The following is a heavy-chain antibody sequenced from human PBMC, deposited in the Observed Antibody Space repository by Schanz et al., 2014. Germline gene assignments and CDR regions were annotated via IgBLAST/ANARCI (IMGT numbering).Heavy chain of an antibody. J-gene: IGHJ4*02. Sequence: EEQLVESGGGLVQPGRSLRLSCAASGFMFEDYDMHWVRQAPGKGLVWVSRISSDGSTTNYADSVRGRFTISRDNAKDTLYLQMNSLRAEDTAVYYCARVRTIYGSGAMGYWGQGTLVTVSS. CDR3: ARVRTIYGSGAMGY. D-gene: IGHD3-10*01. CDR2: ISSDGSTT. CDR1: GFMFEDYD. V-gene: IGHV3-74*02.